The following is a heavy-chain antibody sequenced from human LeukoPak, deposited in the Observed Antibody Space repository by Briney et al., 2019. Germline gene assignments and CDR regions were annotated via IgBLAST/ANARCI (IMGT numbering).Heavy chain of an antibody. CDR1: GFTFSSYA. J-gene: IGHJ4*02. CDR3: TKEPYYDSSGYYLSLYYFDY. Sequence: GGSLRLSCPASGFTFSSYAMSCVRQAPGKGLEWVSAISGSGGSTYYADSVKGRFTISRDNSKNTLYLQMNSLRAEDTAVYYCTKEPYYDSSGYYLSLYYFDYWGQGTLVTVSS. CDR2: ISGSGGST. V-gene: IGHV3-23*01. D-gene: IGHD3-22*01.